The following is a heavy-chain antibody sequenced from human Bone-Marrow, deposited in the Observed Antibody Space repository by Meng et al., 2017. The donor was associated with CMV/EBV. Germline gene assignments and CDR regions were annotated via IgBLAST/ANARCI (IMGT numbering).Heavy chain of an antibody. J-gene: IGHJ4*02. CDR1: GFTFSSYA. V-gene: IGHV3-30*04. Sequence: GESLKISCAASGFTFSSYAMHWVRQAPGKGLEWVAVISYDGSNKYYADSVKGRFTISRDNSKNTLYLQMNSLRAEDTAVYYCARDLEIYGDSPRGFVYWGQGTLVTVSS. D-gene: IGHD4-17*01. CDR3: ARDLEIYGDSPRGFVY. CDR2: ISYDGSNK.